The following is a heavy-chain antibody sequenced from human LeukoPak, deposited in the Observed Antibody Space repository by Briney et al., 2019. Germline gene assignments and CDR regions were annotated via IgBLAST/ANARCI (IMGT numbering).Heavy chain of an antibody. CDR2: ISGSGGST. V-gene: IGHV3-23*01. CDR3: ARTNSYSPATSFDY. CDR1: GFTFSSYG. D-gene: IGHD6-13*01. Sequence: GGSLRLSCAASGFTFSSYGMSWVRQAPGKGLEWVSAISGSGGSTYYADSVKGRFTISRDNSKNTLYLQMNSLRAEDTAVYYCARTNSYSPATSFDYWGQGTLVTVSS. J-gene: IGHJ4*02.